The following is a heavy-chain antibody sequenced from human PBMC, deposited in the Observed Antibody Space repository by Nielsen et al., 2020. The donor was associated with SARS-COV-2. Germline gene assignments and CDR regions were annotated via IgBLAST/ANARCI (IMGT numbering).Heavy chain of an antibody. CDR3: ATTDGSDFDY. V-gene: IGHV3-9*01. CDR1: GFTFDDYA. D-gene: IGHD3-10*01. CDR2: ISWNSGSI. Sequence: SLKISCAASGFTFDDYAMHWVRQAPGKGLEWVSGISWNSGSIGYADSVKGRFTISRDNAKNSLYLQMNSLRAEDTALYYCATTDGSDFDYWGQGTLVTVSS. J-gene: IGHJ4*02.